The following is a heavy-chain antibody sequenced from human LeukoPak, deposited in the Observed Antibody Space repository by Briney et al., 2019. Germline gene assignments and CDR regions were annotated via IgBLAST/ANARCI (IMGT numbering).Heavy chain of an antibody. CDR3: ATNLWSRGGDYWYFDL. CDR2: IVPIFATA. D-gene: IGHD3-10*01. CDR1: GGTFSTSA. Sequence: GSSVKVSCKASGGTFSTSAISWVRQAPGQGLEWMGGIVPIFATANYAQKFQGRVTITADESTSTAYMDLSSLRSGDTALYYCATNLWSRGGDYWYFDLWGRGTLVTVSS. J-gene: IGHJ2*01. V-gene: IGHV1-69*01.